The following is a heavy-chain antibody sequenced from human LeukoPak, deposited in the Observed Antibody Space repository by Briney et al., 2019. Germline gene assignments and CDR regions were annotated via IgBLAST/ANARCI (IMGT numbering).Heavy chain of an antibody. V-gene: IGHV3-23*01. CDR2: ISGGGSTT. CDR3: AINWNLDC. Sequence: GGSLRLSCAASGFTFSNYAMSWVRQAPGKGLEWVSAISGGGSTTYSADSVKGRFTISRDNSKNTLSLQMNSLRAEDTAVYYCAINWNLDCWGQGTLVTVSS. CDR1: GFTFSNYA. J-gene: IGHJ4*02. D-gene: IGHD1-1*01.